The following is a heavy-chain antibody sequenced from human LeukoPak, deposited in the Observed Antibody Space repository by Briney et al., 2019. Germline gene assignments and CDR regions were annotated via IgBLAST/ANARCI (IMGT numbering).Heavy chain of an antibody. CDR3: ARYGYSSNWYN. V-gene: IGHV3-48*03. Sequence: GGSLRLSCAAPGFTFSIYEMNWVRQRPGKGLEWVSYISSSGSTIYYVDSVKGRFTISRDNAKNSLYLQMNSLRVEDTAVYYCARYGYSSNWYNWGQGTLVTVSS. CDR1: GFTFSIYE. D-gene: IGHD6-13*01. CDR2: ISSSGSTI. J-gene: IGHJ4*02.